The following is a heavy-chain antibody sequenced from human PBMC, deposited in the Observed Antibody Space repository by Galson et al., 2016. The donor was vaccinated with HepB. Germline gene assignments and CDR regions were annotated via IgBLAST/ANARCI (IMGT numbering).Heavy chain of an antibody. Sequence: SLRLSCAATGLTFSSYAMSWVRQAPGKGLEWVSAFSGGNTKYADSVKGRFTISGDNSKNTVYLQMNSLRVEDTAVYYGGTRVITMIRGVVDYWGQGTLVTVSS. CDR1: GLTFSSYA. J-gene: IGHJ4*02. CDR2: FSGGNT. D-gene: IGHD3-10*01. V-gene: IGHV3-23*01. CDR3: GTRVITMIRGVVDY.